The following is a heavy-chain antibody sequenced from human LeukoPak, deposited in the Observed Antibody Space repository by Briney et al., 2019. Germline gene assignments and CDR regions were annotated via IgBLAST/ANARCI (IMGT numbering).Heavy chain of an antibody. D-gene: IGHD6-19*01. J-gene: IGHJ4*02. V-gene: IGHV3-23*01. CDR1: GFTFSSYA. Sequence: GGSLRLSCAASGFTFSSYAMSWVRQAPGKGLEWVSGISSSGGSTYYADSVRGRFTISRDNSKNTLYLQMNSLRAEDTAVYYCAKMPVSYSSGWSNFDYWGQGNLVTVSS. CDR3: AKMPVSYSSGWSNFDY. CDR2: ISSSGGST.